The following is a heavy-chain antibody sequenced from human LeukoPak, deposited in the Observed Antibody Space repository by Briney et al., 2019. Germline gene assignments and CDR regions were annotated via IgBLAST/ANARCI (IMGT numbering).Heavy chain of an antibody. CDR2: ISSNGGST. V-gene: IGHV3-64D*06. CDR3: VKVGGEYGSGSYYFDY. D-gene: IGHD3-10*01. J-gene: IGHJ4*02. CDR1: GFTFSGYA. Sequence: GGSLRLSCSASGFTFSGYAMHWVRQAPGKGLEHVSAISSNGGSTDYADSVKGRFTISRDNSKNTLYLQMSSLRTEDAAVYYCVKVGGEYGSGSYYFDYWGQGTLVTVSS.